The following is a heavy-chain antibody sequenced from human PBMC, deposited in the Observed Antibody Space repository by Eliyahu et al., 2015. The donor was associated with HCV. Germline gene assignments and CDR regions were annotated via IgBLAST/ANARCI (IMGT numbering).Heavy chain of an antibody. CDR2: ISGGGGTT. J-gene: IGHJ4*02. CDR1: GFVLTXYA. Sequence: EVQLLXSGGXLVHPGRSLSLSCEXSGFVLTXYAMNWVRQAPGRGXEWVLVISGGGGTTYYADSVEGRFTISRDISKSTLYLQMHNLRDEDTALYYCAKGGPDYCSSTSCPIDFWGQGTLVTVSS. CDR3: AKGGPDYCSSTSCPIDF. V-gene: IGHV3-23*01. D-gene: IGHD2-2*01.